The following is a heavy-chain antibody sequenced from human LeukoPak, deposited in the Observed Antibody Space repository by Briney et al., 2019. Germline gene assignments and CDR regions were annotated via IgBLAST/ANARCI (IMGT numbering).Heavy chain of an antibody. J-gene: IGHJ4*02. CDR3: ARGSPHITMVRGPQPAPPQEDY. CDR2: MNPNSGNT. V-gene: IGHV1-8*02. D-gene: IGHD3-10*01. CDR1: GGTFSSYA. Sequence: ASVKVSCKASGGTFSSYAISWVRQAPGQGLEWMGWMNPNSGNTGYAQKFQGRVTMTRNTSISTAYMELSSLRSEDTAVYYCARGSPHITMVRGPQPAPPQEDYWGQGTLVTVSS.